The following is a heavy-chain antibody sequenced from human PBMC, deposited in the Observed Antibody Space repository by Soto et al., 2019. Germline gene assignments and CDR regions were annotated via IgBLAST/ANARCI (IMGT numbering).Heavy chain of an antibody. D-gene: IGHD1-7*01. CDR2: MNPNSGNT. J-gene: IGHJ6*02. CDR3: ARGGAELYYYYGMDV. CDR1: GYTFTGYD. Sequence: ASVKVSCKASGYTFTGYDINWVRQATGQGLERMGWMNPNSGNTGYAQKFQGRVTMTRNTSISTAYMELSSLRSEDTAVYYCARGGAELYYYYGMDVWGQGTTVTVSS. V-gene: IGHV1-8*01.